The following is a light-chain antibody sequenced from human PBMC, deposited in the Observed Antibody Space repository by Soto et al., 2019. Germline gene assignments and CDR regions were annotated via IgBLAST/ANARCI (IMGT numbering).Light chain of an antibody. CDR1: QGIGVR. Sequence: TQSPGTLSASIGYRFTITCRASQGIGVRLAWFQQKPGKVPQYLIEAASTLARGVPARFSGSGSGTDFILTINSLQPEDVATYYCLQVNSFPRTFGPGTKVDIK. V-gene: IGKV1-12*01. CDR2: AAS. CDR3: LQVNSFPRT. J-gene: IGKJ1*01.